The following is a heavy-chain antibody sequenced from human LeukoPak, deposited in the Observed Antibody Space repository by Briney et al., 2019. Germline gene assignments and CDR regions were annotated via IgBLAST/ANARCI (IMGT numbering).Heavy chain of an antibody. Sequence: ASVKVSCKASGYTFTSYGISWVRQAPGQGLEWMGRISAYNGNTNYAQKLQGRVTMTTDTSTSTAYMELRSLRSDDTAVYYCAREKGIYYYDSSGYYYFDYWGQGTLVTVSS. D-gene: IGHD3-22*01. CDR3: AREKGIYYYDSSGYYYFDY. V-gene: IGHV1-18*01. CDR2: ISAYNGNT. J-gene: IGHJ4*02. CDR1: GYTFTSYG.